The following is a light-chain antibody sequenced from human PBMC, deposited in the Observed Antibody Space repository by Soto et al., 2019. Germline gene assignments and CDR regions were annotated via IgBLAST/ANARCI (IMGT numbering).Light chain of an antibody. CDR1: NIGSKS. Sequence: SYDLTQPPSVSVAPGQTARITCGGNNIGSKSVHWYQQKPGQAPVLVVYDDSDRPSGIPERFSGSKSGTSASLAISGLQSEDEADYYCAAWDDSLNGYVFGTGTKVTVL. CDR3: AAWDDSLNGYV. CDR2: DDS. J-gene: IGLJ1*01. V-gene: IGLV3-21*02.